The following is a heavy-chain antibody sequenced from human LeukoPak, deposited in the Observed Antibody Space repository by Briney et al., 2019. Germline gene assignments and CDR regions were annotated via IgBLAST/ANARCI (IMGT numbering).Heavy chain of an antibody. CDR3: ARDEAVAGRGNY. J-gene: IGHJ4*02. CDR1: GGSFSGYY. V-gene: IGHV4-34*01. D-gene: IGHD6-19*01. Sequence: PSETLSLTCAVYGGSFSGYYWSWIRQPPEKGLEWIGEINHSGSTNYNPSLKSRVTISVDTSKNQFSLKLSSVTAADTAVYYCARDEAVAGRGNYWGQGTLVTVSS. CDR2: INHSGST.